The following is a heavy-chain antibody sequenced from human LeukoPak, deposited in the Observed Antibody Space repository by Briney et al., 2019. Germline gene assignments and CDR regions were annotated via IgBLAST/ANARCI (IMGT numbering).Heavy chain of an antibody. CDR1: GFIFDDYA. CDR3: AKDGGTGITVAGTFDF. CDR2: ISWNSGKV. Sequence: GGSLRLSCAASGFIFDDYAMHWVRLAPGKGLEWVSGISWNSGKVDYADSVKGRFTISRDNAKNTLYLQMNTLRPEDTAFYYCAKDGGTGITVAGTFDFWGQGTLVTVSS. V-gene: IGHV3-9*01. J-gene: IGHJ4*02. D-gene: IGHD6-19*01.